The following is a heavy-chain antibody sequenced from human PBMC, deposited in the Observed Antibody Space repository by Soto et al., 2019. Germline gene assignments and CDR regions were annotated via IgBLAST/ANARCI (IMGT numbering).Heavy chain of an antibody. J-gene: IGHJ6*02. V-gene: IGHV3-23*01. Sequence: EVQLLESGGGLVQPGGSLRLSCAASGFTFSSYAMSWVLQAPGKGLEWVSAISGSGGSTYYADSVKGRFTISRDNSKNTLYLQMNSLRAEDTAVYYCAKPETSSRRYYYYGMDVWGQGTTVTVSS. D-gene: IGHD2-2*01. CDR1: GFTFSSYA. CDR3: AKPETSSRRYYYYGMDV. CDR2: ISGSGGST.